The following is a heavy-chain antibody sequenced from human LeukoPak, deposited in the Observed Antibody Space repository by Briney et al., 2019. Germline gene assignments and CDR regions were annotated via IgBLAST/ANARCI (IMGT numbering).Heavy chain of an antibody. CDR3: AREEDIVVVPAATWLGEAAAGHGNFDY. D-gene: IGHD2-2*01. V-gene: IGHV3-7*01. Sequence: GGSLRLSCAGSRITFSDYWMKWVRQAPGKGLEWVASIRQDGRQKDYADSVKGRFTISRDNAKNSLYLQMNSLRAEDTAVYYCAREEDIVVVPAATWLGEAAAGHGNFDYWGQGTLVTVSS. CDR2: IRQDGRQK. CDR1: RITFSDYW. J-gene: IGHJ4*02.